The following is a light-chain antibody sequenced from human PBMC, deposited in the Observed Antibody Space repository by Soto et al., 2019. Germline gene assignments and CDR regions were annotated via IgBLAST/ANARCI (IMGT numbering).Light chain of an antibody. CDR3: QQRSNWPLT. CDR2: DSS. J-gene: IGKJ4*01. CDR1: QSVSSY. Sequence: IGLKQFASTLSLYQGDGATLSCRASQSVSSYLAWYQQKRGQPPRLLIYDSSNRATGIPARFSGSGSGTDFSLIISSLEPEDVAGYYCQQRSNWPLTFGGGAKVDIK. V-gene: IGKV3-11*01.